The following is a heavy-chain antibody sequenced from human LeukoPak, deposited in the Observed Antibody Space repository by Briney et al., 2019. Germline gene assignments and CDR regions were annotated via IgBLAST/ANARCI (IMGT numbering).Heavy chain of an antibody. D-gene: IGHD3-22*01. Sequence: GGSLRLSCAASGFTFSSYAMHWVRQAPGKGLEGVAVISYDGSNKYYADSVKGRFTISRDNSKNTLYLQMNSLRAEDTAVYYCARAPPYYYDSSGPFDYWGQGTLVTVSS. V-gene: IGHV3-30*04. CDR3: ARAPPYYYDSSGPFDY. J-gene: IGHJ4*02. CDR2: ISYDGSNK. CDR1: GFTFSSYA.